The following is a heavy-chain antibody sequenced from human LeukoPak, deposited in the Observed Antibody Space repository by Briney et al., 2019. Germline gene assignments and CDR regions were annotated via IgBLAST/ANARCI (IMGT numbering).Heavy chain of an antibody. CDR2: IYTSGNT. CDR3: ARDDRMSAFDI. CDR1: GGSISSYY. V-gene: IGHV4-4*07. J-gene: IGHJ3*02. Sequence: PSETLSLTCTVSGGSISSYYWSWIRQPAGKGLEWIGRIYTSGNTNSNPSLNSRVTMSVDPSKSQFSLKLSSVTAADTAVYYCARDDRMSAFDIWGQGTMVTISS.